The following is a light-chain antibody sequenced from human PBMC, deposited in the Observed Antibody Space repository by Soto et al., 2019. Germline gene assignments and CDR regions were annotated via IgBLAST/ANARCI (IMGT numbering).Light chain of an antibody. V-gene: IGKV3-20*01. J-gene: IGKJ1*01. Sequence: EIGLTQSPGTLSLSPGERATLSCRASQSVGSSYLAWYLQEPGQAPRLLMYGISRRATGIPDRFSGSGSGTDFTLTITRLEPEDFAVYYCQQYVTSSPRTFGQGTKVDIK. CDR3: QQYVTSSPRT. CDR2: GIS. CDR1: QSVGSSY.